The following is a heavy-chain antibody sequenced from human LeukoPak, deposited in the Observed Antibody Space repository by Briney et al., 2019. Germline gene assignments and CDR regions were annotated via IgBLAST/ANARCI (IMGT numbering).Heavy chain of an antibody. J-gene: IGHJ3*02. CDR2: IYPGDSDT. V-gene: IGHV5-51*01. CDR1: GYSFTSYW. CDR3: ARRVVVTAMDPLDAFDI. D-gene: IGHD2-21*02. Sequence: GASLKISCKGSGYSFTSYWIGWGRQMPGKGLEWMGIIYPGDSDTRYSPSFQGQVTISADKSISTAYLQWSSLKASDTAMYYCARRVVVTAMDPLDAFDIWGQGTMVTVSS.